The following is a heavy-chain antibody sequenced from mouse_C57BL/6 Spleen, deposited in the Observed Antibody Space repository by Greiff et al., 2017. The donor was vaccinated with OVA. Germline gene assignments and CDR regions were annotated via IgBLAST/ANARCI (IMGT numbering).Heavy chain of an antibody. D-gene: IGHD1-1*01. V-gene: IGHV1-15*01. CDR3: TRWDYYGSSPHWYFDV. J-gene: IGHJ1*03. CDR2: IDPETGGT. CDR1: GYTFTDYE. Sequence: QVQLQQSGAELVRPGASVTLSCKASGYTFTDYEMHWVKQTPVHGLEWIGAIDPETGGTAYNQKFKGKAILTADKSSSTAYMELRSLTSEDSAVYYCTRWDYYGSSPHWYFDVWGTGTTVTVSS.